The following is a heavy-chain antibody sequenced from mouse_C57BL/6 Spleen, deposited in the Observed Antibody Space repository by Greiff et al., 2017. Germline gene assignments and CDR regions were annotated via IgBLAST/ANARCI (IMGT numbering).Heavy chain of an antibody. V-gene: IGHV5-6*01. J-gene: IGHJ2*01. D-gene: IGHD2-3*01. Sequence: EVQLVESGGDLVKPGGSLKLSCAASGFTFSSYGMSWVRQTPDKRLEWVATISSGGSYTYYPDSVKGRFTISRDNAKNTLYLQMSSLKSEDTAMYYGARQGDGYLSPFFDYWGQGTTLTVSS. CDR1: GFTFSSYG. CDR2: ISSGGSYT. CDR3: ARQGDGYLSPFFDY.